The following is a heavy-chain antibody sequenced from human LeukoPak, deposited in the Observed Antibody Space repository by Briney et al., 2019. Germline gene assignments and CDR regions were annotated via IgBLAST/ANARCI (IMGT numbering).Heavy chain of an antibody. D-gene: IGHD6-13*01. CDR2: IIPILGIA. CDR1: GGTFISYA. J-gene: IGHJ4*02. CDR3: ARDLEGIAAAGTGY. V-gene: IGHV1-69*04. Sequence: SVKVSCKASGGTFISYAISWVRQAPGQGLEWMGRIIPILGIANYAQKFQGRVTITADKSTSTAYMELSSLRSEDTAVYYCARDLEGIAAAGTGYWGQGTLVTVSS.